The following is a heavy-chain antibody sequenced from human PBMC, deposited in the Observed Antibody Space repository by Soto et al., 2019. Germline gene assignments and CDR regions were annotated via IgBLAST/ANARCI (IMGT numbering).Heavy chain of an antibody. CDR2: VGGRGGST. J-gene: IGHJ4*02. Sequence: PGGSLRLSCAASGFTFSSYAMSWVRQDPGKVLEWVSAVGGRGGSTYYADSVKGRFTISRDNSKNTLYLQMNSLRAEYTAVYYCAKGNYFDSSGYRHHYFDYRGQGPLVTVSS. D-gene: IGHD3-22*01. V-gene: IGHV3-23*01. CDR3: AKGNYFDSSGYRHHYFDY. CDR1: GFTFSSYA.